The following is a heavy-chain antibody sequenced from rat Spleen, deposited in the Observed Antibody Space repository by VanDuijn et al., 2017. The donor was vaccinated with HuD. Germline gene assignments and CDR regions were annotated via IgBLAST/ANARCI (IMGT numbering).Heavy chain of an antibody. CDR3: VTTYFGYGYFDY. Sequence: EVQLAESGGGLVQPGRSLKLSCAASGFTFSDYAMAWVRQSPEKGLEWVATIVFDSSGVYYRNSVKGRFTLSRDNTRNTLYLQMDGLKSEDTATYYCVTTYFGYGYFDYWGQGVLVTVSS. D-gene: IGHD1-9*01. V-gene: IGHV5-7*01. CDR2: IVFDSSGV. CDR1: GFTFSDYA. J-gene: IGHJ2*01.